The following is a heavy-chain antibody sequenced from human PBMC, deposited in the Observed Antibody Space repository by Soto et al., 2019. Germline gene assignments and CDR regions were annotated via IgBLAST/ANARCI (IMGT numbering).Heavy chain of an antibody. D-gene: IGHD2-15*01. V-gene: IGHV3-30-3*01. Sequence: QVQLVESGGGVVQSGRSLRLSCAASGFTFSSYAMHWVRQAPGKGLEWVAYIIYYGSNKYYPDSVKGRFSISTDNSTTTLYLQMNRLRTDDTALYYCAREVGGSNWFDPWGQGTLVTVSS. CDR2: IIYYGSNK. CDR3: AREVGGSNWFDP. CDR1: GFTFSSYA. J-gene: IGHJ5*02.